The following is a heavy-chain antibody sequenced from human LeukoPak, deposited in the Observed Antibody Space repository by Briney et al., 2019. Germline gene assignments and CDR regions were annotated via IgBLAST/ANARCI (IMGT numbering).Heavy chain of an antibody. J-gene: IGHJ4*02. CDR3: AREAGTAMAPFDY. CDR1: GYTFTSYY. V-gene: IGHV1-46*01. CDR2: INPSGGST. D-gene: IGHD5-18*01. Sequence: ASVKVSCKASGYTFTSYYIHWMRQAPGQGLEWMGIINPSGGSTSYAQKFQGRVTMTRDTSTSTVYMELSSLRSEDTAVYYCAREAGTAMAPFDYWGQGTLVTVSS.